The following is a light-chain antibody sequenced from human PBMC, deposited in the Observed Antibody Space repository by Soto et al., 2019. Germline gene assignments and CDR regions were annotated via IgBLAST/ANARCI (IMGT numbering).Light chain of an antibody. V-gene: IGKV1-5*03. Sequence: DIQMTQSPSTLSASVGDRVTITCRASQSISSWLAWYQQKPGKAPKLLIYKASSLESGVPSRFSGSGSGTEFALTISCLQPDDFATYYCQQYNSYSALTFGRGTKVEIK. CDR2: KAS. CDR1: QSISSW. J-gene: IGKJ1*01. CDR3: QQYNSYSALT.